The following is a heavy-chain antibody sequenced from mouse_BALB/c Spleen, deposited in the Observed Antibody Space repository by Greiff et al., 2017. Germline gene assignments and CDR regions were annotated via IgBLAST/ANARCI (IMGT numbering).Heavy chain of an antibody. CDR3: ARRGGGYYGYCDV. V-gene: IGHV8-12*01. CDR2: IYWDDDK. CDR1: GFSLSTSGMG. Sequence: QVTLKESGPGILQPSQTLSLTCSFSGFSLSTSGMGVSWIRQPSGKGLEWLAHIYWDDDKRYNPSLKSRLTISKDTSRNQVFLKITSVDTADTATYYCARRGGGYYGYCDVWGAGTTVTVSS. D-gene: IGHD2-2*01. J-gene: IGHJ1*01.